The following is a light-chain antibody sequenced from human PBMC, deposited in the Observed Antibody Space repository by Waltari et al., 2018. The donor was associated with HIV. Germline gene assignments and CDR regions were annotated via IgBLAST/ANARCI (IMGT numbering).Light chain of an antibody. V-gene: IGLV1-40*01. J-gene: IGLJ2*01. CDR3: QSYDSSLSGSV. CDR1: RSNIGAGSA. CDR2: TNR. Sequence: SVLTQPPSVSGAPGQRFTISCNGTRSNIGAGSAVHWYQHFPGAAPQVLIYTNRHRPSRVPDRFSGSKSGSSASLAISGLQAEDEADYYCQSYDSSLSGSVFGGGTKLTVL.